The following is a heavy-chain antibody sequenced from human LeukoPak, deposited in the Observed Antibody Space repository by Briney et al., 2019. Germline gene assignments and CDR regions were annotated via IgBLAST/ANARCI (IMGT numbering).Heavy chain of an antibody. V-gene: IGHV3-15*01. CDR3: TTIRITMIVAIDY. D-gene: IGHD3-22*01. J-gene: IGHJ4*02. Sequence: PGGSLRLSCAASGFTFSNAWMSWVRQAPGKGLEWVGRIKNKTDGGTTDYAAPVKGRFTISRDDSKNTLYLQMNSLKTEDTAVYYCTTIRITMIVAIDYWGQGTLVTVSS. CDR2: IKNKTDGGTT. CDR1: GFTFSNAW.